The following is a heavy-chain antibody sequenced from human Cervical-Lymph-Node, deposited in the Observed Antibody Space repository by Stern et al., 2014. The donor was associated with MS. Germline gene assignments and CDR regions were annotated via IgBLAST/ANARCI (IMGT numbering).Heavy chain of an antibody. CDR1: SGSIRSGRYY. CDR2: INTSGPP. D-gene: IGHD2-15*01. Sequence: QLQLQESGPGLVKPSQTLSLTCTVSSGSIRSGRYYWSWIRQPAGKGLEWIGRINTSGPPTNNPPLTSRVPISVEPSKTLFPLKLSFVTAADTAVYYCARDWGYCSGGFCYMRFDPWGQGTLVTVSS. CDR3: ARDWGYCSGGFCYMRFDP. V-gene: IGHV4-61*02. J-gene: IGHJ5*02.